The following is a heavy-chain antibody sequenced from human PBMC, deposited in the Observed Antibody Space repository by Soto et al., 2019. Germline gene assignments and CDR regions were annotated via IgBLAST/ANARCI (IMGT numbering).Heavy chain of an antibody. J-gene: IGHJ5*02. CDR1: GFSLSTSGVG. CDR2: IYWDDDK. V-gene: IGHV2-5*02. Sequence: QITLKESGPTLVKPTQTLTLTCTFSGFSLSTSGVGVGWIRQPPGKALEWLALIYWDDDKRYSPSLKSRLTITKDTSKNQVVLTMTNMDHVDTATYYCAHLGIVLAPAAIVNWFDPWGQGTLVTVSS. CDR3: AHLGIVLAPAAIVNWFDP. D-gene: IGHD2-2*01.